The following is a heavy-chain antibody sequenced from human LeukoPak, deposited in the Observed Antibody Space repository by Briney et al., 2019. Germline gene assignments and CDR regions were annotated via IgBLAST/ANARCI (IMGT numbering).Heavy chain of an antibody. J-gene: IGHJ4*02. Sequence: ASVKVSCKASGGTFSSYAISWVRQAPGQGLEWMGRIIPILGIANYAQKFQGRVTITADESTSTAYMELSSLRSEDTAVYYCANYLYSSGWMYYFDYWGQGTLVTVSS. CDR2: IIPILGIA. CDR1: GGTFSSYA. CDR3: ANYLYSSGWMYYFDY. D-gene: IGHD6-19*01. V-gene: IGHV1-69*04.